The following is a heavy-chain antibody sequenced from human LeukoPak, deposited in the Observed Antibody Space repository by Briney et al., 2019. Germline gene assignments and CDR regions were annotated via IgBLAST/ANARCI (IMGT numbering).Heavy chain of an antibody. J-gene: IGHJ3*02. CDR2: INSDGSST. CDR3: ARDRPLLAFDI. D-gene: IGHD2/OR15-2a*01. Sequence: GGSLRVSCAASGFTFSSYWMHWVRQAPGKGLVWVSRINSDGSSTSYADSVKGRFTISRDNAKNTLYLQMNSLRAEDTAVYYCARDRPLLAFDIWGQGTMVTVSS. CDR1: GFTFSSYW. V-gene: IGHV3-74*01.